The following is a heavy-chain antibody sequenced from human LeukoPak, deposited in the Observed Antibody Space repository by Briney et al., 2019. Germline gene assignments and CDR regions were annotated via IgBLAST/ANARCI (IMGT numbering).Heavy chain of an antibody. V-gene: IGHV4-34*01. J-gene: IGHJ5*02. D-gene: IGHD3-10*01. CDR2: INHSGST. CDR3: ASGYGSGSQDNWFDP. Sequence: SETLSLTCAVYGGSFSGYYWGWIRQPPGKGLEWIGEINHSGSTNYNPSLKSRVTISIDTSKNQFSLKLSSVTAADTAVYYCASGYGSGSQDNWFDPWGQGTLVTVSS. CDR1: GGSFSGYY.